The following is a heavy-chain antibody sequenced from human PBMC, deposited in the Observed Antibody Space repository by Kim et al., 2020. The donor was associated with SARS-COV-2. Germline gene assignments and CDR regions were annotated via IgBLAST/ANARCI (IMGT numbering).Heavy chain of an antibody. Sequence: ASVKVSCKASGYTFTGYYMHWVRQAPGQGLEWMGRINPNSGGTNYAQKFQGRVTMTRDTSISTAYMELSRLRSDDTAVYYCARGNSGWYSPYYMDVCGKGTTVTVSS. V-gene: IGHV1-2*06. CDR3: ARGNSGWYSPYYMDV. D-gene: IGHD6-19*01. J-gene: IGHJ6*03. CDR2: INPNSGGT. CDR1: GYTFTGYY.